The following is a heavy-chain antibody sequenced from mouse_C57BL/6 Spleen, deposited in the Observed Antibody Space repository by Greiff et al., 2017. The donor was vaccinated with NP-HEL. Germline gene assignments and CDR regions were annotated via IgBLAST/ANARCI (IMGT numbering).Heavy chain of an antibody. CDR2: IDPSDSET. Sequence: QVQLKQPGAELVRPGSSVKLSCKASGYTFTSYWMHWVKQRPIQGLEWIGNIDPSDSETHYNQKFKDKATLTVDKSSSTAYMQLSSLTSEDSAVYYWARADSNGLAYWGQGTRVTVSA. V-gene: IGHV1-52*01. CDR3: ARADSNGLAY. J-gene: IGHJ3*01. D-gene: IGHD2-5*01. CDR1: GYTFTSYW.